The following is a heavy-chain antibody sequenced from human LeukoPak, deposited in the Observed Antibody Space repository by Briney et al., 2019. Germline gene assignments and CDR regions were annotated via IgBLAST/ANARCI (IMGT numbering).Heavy chain of an antibody. CDR2: ISGSSGLT. J-gene: IGHJ4*02. V-gene: IGHV3-23*01. CDR1: GFTFISYS. CDR3: AKMDWSDISRYFNH. D-gene: IGHD1-1*01. Sequence: PGGSLRLSCAASGFTFISYSMSWVRQAPGKGLEWVSAISGSSGLTYYADSVKGRFTISRDNSQNTLNLQMNSLRAEDTAVYYCAKMDWSDISRYFNHWGQGTLVTVSP.